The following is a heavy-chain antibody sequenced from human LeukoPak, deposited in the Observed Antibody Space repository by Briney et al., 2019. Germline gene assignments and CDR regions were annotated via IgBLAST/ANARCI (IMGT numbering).Heavy chain of an antibody. D-gene: IGHD5-24*01. CDR3: AREMATIDAFDI. CDR1: GDSISSYY. V-gene: IGHV4-59*01. Sequence: SETLSLTCTVSGDSISSYYWSWIRQPPGKGLEWIGYIYYSGSTNYSPSLKSRVTISVDTSKNQFSLKLSSVTAADTAVYYCAREMATIDAFDIWGQGTMVTVSS. J-gene: IGHJ3*02. CDR2: IYYSGST.